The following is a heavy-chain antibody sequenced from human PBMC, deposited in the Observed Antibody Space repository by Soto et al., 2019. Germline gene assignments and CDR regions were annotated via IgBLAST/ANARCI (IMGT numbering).Heavy chain of an antibody. D-gene: IGHD3-3*01. CDR3: TKYYDFWSGYTLRNYYYGMDV. CDR2: IRSKAYGGTT. V-gene: IGHV3-49*03. J-gene: IGHJ6*02. CDR1: GFTFGDYA. Sequence: GGSLRLSCTASGFTFGDYAMSLFLQAPGKGLEWVCFIRSKAYGGTTEYAASVKGRFTISRDDSKSIAYLQMNSLKTEDTAVYYCTKYYDFWSGYTLRNYYYGMDVWGQGTTVTVSS.